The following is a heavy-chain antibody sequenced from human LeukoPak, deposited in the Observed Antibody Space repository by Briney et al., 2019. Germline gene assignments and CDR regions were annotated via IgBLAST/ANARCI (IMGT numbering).Heavy chain of an antibody. V-gene: IGHV3-23*01. D-gene: IGHD6-19*01. Sequence: GGSLRLSCAASGFTFSSYAMTWVRQAPGKGLEWVSTFSGRGGGTYYADSVKGRFTISRDNSRNTLYLQMNSLRAEDTAVYYCAKDDRAVAGISDPWGQGTLVTVSS. CDR1: GFTFSSYA. CDR3: AKDDRAVAGISDP. J-gene: IGHJ5*02. CDR2: FSGRGGGT.